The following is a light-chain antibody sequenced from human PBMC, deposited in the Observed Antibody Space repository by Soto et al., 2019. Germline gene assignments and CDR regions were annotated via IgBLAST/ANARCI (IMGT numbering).Light chain of an antibody. V-gene: IGKV1-9*01. CDR2: PTS. CDR3: QQFIFYPLT. CDR1: QDISSH. J-gene: IGKJ1*01. Sequence: IQLTQSPSSLSASVVDRVTITCRASQDISSHLAWYQQKPEKAPKLLIYPTSTLQSGVPSTFSVSGSGPDFTLTISSLQPEDFATYYCQQFIFYPLTFGRGTKVVVK.